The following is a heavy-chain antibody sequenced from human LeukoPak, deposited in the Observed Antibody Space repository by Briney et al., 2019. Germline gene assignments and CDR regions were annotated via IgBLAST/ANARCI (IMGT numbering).Heavy chain of an antibody. CDR3: ARVGSTTLLYYFDY. J-gene: IGHJ4*02. D-gene: IGHD2-2*01. V-gene: IGHV4-31*03. CDR2: IYYSGST. Sequence: RPSQTPSLTCTVSGGSISSGGYYWSWIRQHPGKGLEWIGYIYYSGSTYYNPSLKSRVTISVDTSKNQFSLKLSSVTAADTAVYYCARVGSTTLLYYFDYWGQGTLVTVSS. CDR1: GGSISSGGYY.